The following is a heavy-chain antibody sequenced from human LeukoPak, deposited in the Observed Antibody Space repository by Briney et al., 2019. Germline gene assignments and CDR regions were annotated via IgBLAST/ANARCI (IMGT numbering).Heavy chain of an antibody. J-gene: IGHJ4*02. Sequence: PSETLSLTCAVSGDSVSNNNWWSWVRQPPGKGLEWIGEIYHSGSTNYNPSLKSRVTISVDKSKNQFSLRLSSVTAADTAVYYCAREATYYLKYWGQGTLVTVSS. CDR3: AREATYYLKY. CDR1: GDSVSNNNW. CDR2: IYHSGST. V-gene: IGHV4-4*02.